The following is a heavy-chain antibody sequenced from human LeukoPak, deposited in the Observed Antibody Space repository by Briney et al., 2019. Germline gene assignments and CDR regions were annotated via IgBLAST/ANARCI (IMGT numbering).Heavy chain of an antibody. Sequence: SVTVSCEASGGTFSSYAISWARQAPGQGLEWMGGIIPIFGTANYAQKFQGRVTITADESTSTAYMELSSLRSEDTAVYYCARYSSSWYGGYFDYWGQGTLVTVSS. D-gene: IGHD6-13*01. CDR3: ARYSSSWYGGYFDY. CDR1: GGTFSSYA. J-gene: IGHJ4*02. CDR2: IIPIFGTA. V-gene: IGHV1-69*13.